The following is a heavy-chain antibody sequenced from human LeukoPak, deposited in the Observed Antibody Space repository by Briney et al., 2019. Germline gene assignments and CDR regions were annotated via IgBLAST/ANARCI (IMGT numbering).Heavy chain of an antibody. D-gene: IGHD5-12*01. J-gene: IGHJ6*03. Sequence: KSSETLSLTCTVSGGSISSSSYYWGWIRQPPGKGLEWIGSIYYSGSTYYNPSLKSRVTISVDTSKNQFSLKLSSVTAADTAVYYCASQRIVATIRARYMDVWGKGTTVTVSS. CDR1: GGSISSSSYY. CDR2: IYYSGST. CDR3: ASQRIVATIRARYMDV. V-gene: IGHV4-39*01.